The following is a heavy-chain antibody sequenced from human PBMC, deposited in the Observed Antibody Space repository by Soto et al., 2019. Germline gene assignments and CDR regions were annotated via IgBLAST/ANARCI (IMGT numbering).Heavy chain of an antibody. CDR1: GFTFSSYG. J-gene: IGHJ4*02. Sequence: VGSVRLSCAASGFTFSSYGMHWVRQAPGKGLEWVAVISYDGSNKYYADSVKGRFTISRDNSKNTLYLQMNSLGAEDTAVYYCAKTNDIVFFDYWGQGTLVTVSS. D-gene: IGHD5-12*01. CDR3: AKTNDIVFFDY. CDR2: ISYDGSNK. V-gene: IGHV3-30*18.